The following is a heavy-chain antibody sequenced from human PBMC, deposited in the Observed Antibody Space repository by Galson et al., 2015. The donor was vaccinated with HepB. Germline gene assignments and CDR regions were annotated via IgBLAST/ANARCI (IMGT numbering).Heavy chain of an antibody. D-gene: IGHD3-22*01. CDR1: GFTFSNTW. CDR2: IKSKIDGGTT. V-gene: IGHV3-15*01. J-gene: IGHJ4*02. CDR3: TTMGPPNYYYDSSADDY. Sequence: SLRLSCAGSGFTFSNTWMSWVRQAPGKGLEWVGRIKSKIDGGTTDYAAPVKGRFTTSRDDSKNMLYLQMNSLKTEDTAVYYCTTMGPPNYYYDSSADDYWGQGTLATVSS.